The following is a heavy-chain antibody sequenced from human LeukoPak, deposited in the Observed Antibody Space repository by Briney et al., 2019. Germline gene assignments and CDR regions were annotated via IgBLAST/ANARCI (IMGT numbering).Heavy chain of an antibody. CDR3: AREAPGGSGWTYFDY. CDR2: IYASGSA. V-gene: IGHV4-59*02. Sequence: SETLSLTCAVSGGSVSGHYWDWIRQPPGKGLEWIGYIYASGSANYHPSLKSRVTISLDTSENHVSLRLTSVTAEDTAVYCCAREAPGGSGWTYFDYWGQGSLVTVSS. D-gene: IGHD6-19*01. J-gene: IGHJ4*02. CDR1: GGSVSGHY.